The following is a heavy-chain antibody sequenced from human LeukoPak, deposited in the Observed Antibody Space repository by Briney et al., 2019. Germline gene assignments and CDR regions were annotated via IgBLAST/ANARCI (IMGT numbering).Heavy chain of an antibody. CDR3: ARGLGYCSRTSCYPDY. J-gene: IGHJ4*02. CDR2: ISGNGDTT. V-gene: IGHV3-64*01. CDR1: GFNFNVYA. Sequence: PGGSLRLSCAASGFNFNVYAMFWVRQAPGKGLEYVSAISGNGDTTYYANSVKGRFTISRDNSKNTLYLQMGSLRAEDMAVYYCARGLGYCSRTSCYPDYWGQGVLVTVSS. D-gene: IGHD2-2*01.